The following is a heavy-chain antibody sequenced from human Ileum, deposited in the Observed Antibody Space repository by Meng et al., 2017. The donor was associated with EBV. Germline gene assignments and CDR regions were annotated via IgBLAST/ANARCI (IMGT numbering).Heavy chain of an antibody. D-gene: IGHD2-8*02. CDR1: GVSIGSGDYS. J-gene: IGHJ5*02. CDR3: AFYFVGRGGTGS. CDR2: IYHTGST. V-gene: IGHV4-30-2*01. Sequence: QLQLQETGSGLVKPSQTLSLTCAVSGVSIGSGDYSWSWIRQPPGKGLEWIGYIYHTGSTYYKPSLKSRVTISVDRSKNQISLKLTSVTAADTAVYYCAFYFVGRGGTGSWGQGTLVTVSS.